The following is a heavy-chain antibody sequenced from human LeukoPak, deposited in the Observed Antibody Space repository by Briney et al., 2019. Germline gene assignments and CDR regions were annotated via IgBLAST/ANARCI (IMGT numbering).Heavy chain of an antibody. D-gene: IGHD4-17*01. V-gene: IGHV3-74*01. CDR1: GFTFSDYW. Sequence: GGSLRLSCAASGFTFSDYWMHWVRQAPGKGLVWVSRIISDGSSATYADSVKGRFTISRDNAKNSLYLQMNSLRAEDTAVYYCARDRSYYGDYTFFDYWGQGTLVTVSS. CDR2: IISDGSSA. J-gene: IGHJ4*02. CDR3: ARDRSYYGDYTFFDY.